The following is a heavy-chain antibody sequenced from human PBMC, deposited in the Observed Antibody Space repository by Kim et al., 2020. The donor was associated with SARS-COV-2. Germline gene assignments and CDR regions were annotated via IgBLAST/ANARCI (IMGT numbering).Heavy chain of an antibody. CDR2: IWYDGSNK. V-gene: IGHV3-33*01. D-gene: IGHD3-22*01. CDR3: ARGESAYYDSSGSRYWYFDL. Sequence: GGSLRLSCAASGFTFSSYGMHWVRQAPGKGLEWVAVIWYDGSNKYYADSVKGRFTISRDNSKNTLYLQMNSLRAEDTAVYYCARGESAYYDSSGSRYWYFDLWGRGALVTVSX. J-gene: IGHJ2*01. CDR1: GFTFSSYG.